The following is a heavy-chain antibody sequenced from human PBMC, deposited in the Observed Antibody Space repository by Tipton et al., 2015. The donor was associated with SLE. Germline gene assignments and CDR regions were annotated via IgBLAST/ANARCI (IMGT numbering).Heavy chain of an antibody. D-gene: IGHD1-1*01. V-gene: IGHV4-61*02. Sequence: LRLSCTVSGGSISSGSYFWSWIRQPAGKGLEWIGRIYTRGSTNYNPSLKTRLTMSVDTSRDQFSLTLNSVTAADTGIYYCARGREWNWSPYYMDVWGKGTTVTVSS. CDR3: ARGREWNWSPYYMDV. J-gene: IGHJ6*03. CDR2: IYTRGST. CDR1: GGSISSGSYF.